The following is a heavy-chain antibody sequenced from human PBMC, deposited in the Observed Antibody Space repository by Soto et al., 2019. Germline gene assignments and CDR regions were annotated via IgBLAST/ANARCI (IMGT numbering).Heavy chain of an antibody. CDR1: GYTFTVYD. CDR3: AREYGIVVPAAIFYYGMDV. D-gene: IGHD2-2*02. J-gene: IGHJ6*02. Sequence: ASVKVSCQASGYTFTVYDMHWVRQAPGQGLEWMGWINPNSGGTNYAQKFQGRVTMTRDTSISTAYMELSRLRSDDPAVYYCAREYGIVVPAAIFYYGMDVWGQGTTVTVSS. CDR2: INPNSGGT. V-gene: IGHV1-2*02.